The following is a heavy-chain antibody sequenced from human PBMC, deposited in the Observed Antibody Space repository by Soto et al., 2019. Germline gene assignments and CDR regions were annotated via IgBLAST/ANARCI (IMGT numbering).Heavy chain of an antibody. CDR1: GFTFSGSA. J-gene: IGHJ4*02. CDR3: AKRGVLRYFEDY. Sequence: GGSLRLSCAASGFTFSGSAMHWVRQASGKGLEWVGRIRGKANSYADSVKGRFTISRDNSKNTLYLQMNSLRAEDMAVYYCAKRGVLRYFEDYWGQGTLVTVSS. V-gene: IGHV3-73*01. D-gene: IGHD3-9*01. CDR2: IRGKANSY.